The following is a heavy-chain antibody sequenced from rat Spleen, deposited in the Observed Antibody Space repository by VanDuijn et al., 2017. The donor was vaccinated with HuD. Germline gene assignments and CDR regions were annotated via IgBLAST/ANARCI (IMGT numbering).Heavy chain of an antibody. V-gene: IGHV5S11*01. Sequence: EVQLVESGGGLVQPGRSLKLSCAASGFTFSNYYMAWVRQAPTKGLEWVAYISAGGDNTYYRDSVKGRFTISRDNAKSTLYLQMDSLRSEETATYYCARHYGGYSEYVMDAWGQGASVTVSS. J-gene: IGHJ4*01. D-gene: IGHD1-11*01. CDR2: ISAGGDNT. CDR3: ARHYGGYSEYVMDA. CDR1: GFTFSNYY.